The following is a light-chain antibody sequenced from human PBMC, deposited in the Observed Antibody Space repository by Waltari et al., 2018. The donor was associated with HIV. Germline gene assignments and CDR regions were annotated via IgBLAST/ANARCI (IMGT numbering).Light chain of an antibody. V-gene: IGLV2-14*03. CDR2: DVT. CDR3: SSYTKTLYVI. CDR1: SNDVGGYNY. J-gene: IGLJ2*01. Sequence: QPASVSGSPGQSITISCTGTSNDVGGYNYVSWYQQPPGKAPKLMIYDVTTRPSGVSDRFSGSKSGNTASLTISGLQAEDEADYYCSSYTKTLYVIFGGGTKLTVL.